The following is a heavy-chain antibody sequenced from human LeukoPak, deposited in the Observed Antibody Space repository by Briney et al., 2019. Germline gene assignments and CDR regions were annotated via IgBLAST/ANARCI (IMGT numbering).Heavy chain of an antibody. D-gene: IGHD6-6*01. Sequence: ASVKVSCKASGYTFTNYVINWVRQATGQGLEWMGWMNPKSGNTGYAQKFRDRVTITRDTSRSTVYMELSSLRSEDTAVYYCARGRYSSSDDYWGQGTLVTVSS. CDR1: GYTFTNYV. V-gene: IGHV1-8*03. J-gene: IGHJ4*02. CDR3: ARGRYSSSDDY. CDR2: MNPKSGNT.